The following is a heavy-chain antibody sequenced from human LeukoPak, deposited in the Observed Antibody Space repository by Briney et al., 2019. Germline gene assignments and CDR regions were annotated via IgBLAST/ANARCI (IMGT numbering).Heavy chain of an antibody. J-gene: IGHJ3*01. V-gene: IGHV3-7*04. CDR1: GFTFSNYW. CDR2: IKQDGSGK. CDR3: ARVWSAFDV. Sequence: GGSLRLSCAASGFTFSNYWMHWVRQAPGKGLEWVAHIKQDGSGKNYVDSVEGRFTISRDNAKNLVYLQMNSLRAEDTAVYYCARVWSAFDVWGQGAMVTVSS. D-gene: IGHD3-3*01.